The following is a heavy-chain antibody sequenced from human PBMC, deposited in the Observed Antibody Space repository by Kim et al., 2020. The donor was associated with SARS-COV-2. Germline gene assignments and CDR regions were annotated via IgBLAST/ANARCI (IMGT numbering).Heavy chain of an antibody. Sequence: AQGFTGRFVFSLDTSVSTAYLQISSLKAEDTAVYYCARDWSDSSGQYFDYWGQGTLVTVSS. J-gene: IGHJ4*02. V-gene: IGHV7-4-1*02. CDR3: ARDWSDSSGQYFDY. D-gene: IGHD6-19*01.